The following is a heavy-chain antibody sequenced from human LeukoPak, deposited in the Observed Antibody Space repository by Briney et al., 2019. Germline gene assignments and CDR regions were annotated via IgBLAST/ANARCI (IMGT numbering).Heavy chain of an antibody. D-gene: IGHD2-21*01. CDR2: INQGGGET. V-gene: IGHV3-7*01. CDR3: ARLLGDRTIYDY. Sequence: PAGSLRLSCAASGFTFRTCWMSWVRQAPGKGLEWVASINQGGGETYYVESVKGRFTISRDNAMNSFFLQMNNLRVEDTAVYYCARLLGDRTIYDYWGQGTLVTVSS. J-gene: IGHJ4*02. CDR1: GFTFRTCW.